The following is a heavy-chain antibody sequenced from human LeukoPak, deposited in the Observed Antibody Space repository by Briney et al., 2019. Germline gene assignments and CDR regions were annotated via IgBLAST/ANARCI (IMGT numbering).Heavy chain of an antibody. CDR3: ARVSRDGYNYMLDY. V-gene: IGHV4-39*07. CDR2: IYYSGST. CDR1: GGSISSSSYY. Sequence: PSETLSLTCTVSGGSISSSSYYWGWNRQPPGKGLEWIGGIYYSGSTYYNPSLKSRVTISVDTSKNQFSLKLSSVTAADTAVYYCARVSRDGYNYMLDYWGQGTLVTVSS. J-gene: IGHJ4*02. D-gene: IGHD5-24*01.